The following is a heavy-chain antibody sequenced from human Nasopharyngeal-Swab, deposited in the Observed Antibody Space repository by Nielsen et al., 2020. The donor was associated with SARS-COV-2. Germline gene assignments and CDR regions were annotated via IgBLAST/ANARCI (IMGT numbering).Heavy chain of an antibody. D-gene: IGHD3-10*01. V-gene: IGHV1-58*01. J-gene: IGHJ6*02. CDR3: AAEGEYYGSGSRPGMDV. CDR1: GFTFTSSA. Sequence: SVKVSCKASGFTFTSSAVQWVRQARGQRLEWIGWIVVGSGNTNYAQKFQERVTITRDMSTSTAYMELSSLRSEDTAVYYCAAEGEYYGSGSRPGMDVWSQGTTVTVSS. CDR2: IVVGSGNT.